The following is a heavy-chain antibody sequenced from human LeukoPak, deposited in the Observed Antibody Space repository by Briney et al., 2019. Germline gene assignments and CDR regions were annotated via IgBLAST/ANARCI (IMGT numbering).Heavy chain of an antibody. CDR3: ARVVRMGSFYYYYYMDV. CDR1: GFTFSSYS. CDR2: ISGTSNTI. J-gene: IGHJ6*03. D-gene: IGHD3-16*02. Sequence: GGSLRLSCVGSGFTFSSYSMNWVRQAPGKGLEWVSYISGTSNTIYYADSVKGRFTVSRDNAKNSLYLQMNSLRAEDTAVYYCARVVRMGSFYYYYYMDVWGKGTTVTISS. V-gene: IGHV3-48*01.